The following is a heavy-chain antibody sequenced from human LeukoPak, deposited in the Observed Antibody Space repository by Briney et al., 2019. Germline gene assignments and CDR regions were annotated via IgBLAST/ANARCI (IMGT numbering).Heavy chain of an antibody. Sequence: ASVKVSCKASGYTFTSYGISWVRQAPGQGLEWMGWISAYNGNTNYAQKLQGRVTMTTDTSTSTAYMELRSLRSDDTAVYYCARVAWAYSSSWYEGGLNWFDPWGQGTLVTVSS. J-gene: IGHJ5*02. CDR3: ARVAWAYSSSWYEGGLNWFDP. CDR1: GYTFTSYG. V-gene: IGHV1-18*01. D-gene: IGHD6-13*01. CDR2: ISAYNGNT.